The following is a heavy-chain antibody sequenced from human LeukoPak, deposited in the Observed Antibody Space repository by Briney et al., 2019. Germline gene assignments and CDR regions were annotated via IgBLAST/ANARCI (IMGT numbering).Heavy chain of an antibody. J-gene: IGHJ4*02. Sequence: KTGGSLRLSCAASGFTFSDYYMSWMRQAPGKGLEWLSHISSSSSFTHYADSVEGRFTISRDNAKNSLYLQMNSLRAEDTALYYCARDLFSGYDPRTFDLWGQGTLVTVSS. D-gene: IGHD5-12*01. CDR2: ISSSSSFT. CDR3: ARDLFSGYDPRTFDL. CDR1: GFTFSDYY. V-gene: IGHV3-11*06.